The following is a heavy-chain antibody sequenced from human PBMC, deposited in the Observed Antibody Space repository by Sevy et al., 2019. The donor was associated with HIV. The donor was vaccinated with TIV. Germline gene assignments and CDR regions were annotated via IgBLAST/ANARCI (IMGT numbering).Heavy chain of an antibody. CDR2: ISSNGDNA. J-gene: IGHJ4*02. D-gene: IGHD1-26*01. V-gene: IGHV3-30-3*01. CDR1: GFTFRTYA. CDR3: ARGPEWELTSFLSH. Sequence: GGSLRLSCAASGFTFRTYAFHWVRQTPGRGLVWIGLISSNGDNAFYANSVRGRFTISRDNYMNTLYLQMTSLTPDDTAVYYCARGPEWELTSFLSHWGQGTLVTVS.